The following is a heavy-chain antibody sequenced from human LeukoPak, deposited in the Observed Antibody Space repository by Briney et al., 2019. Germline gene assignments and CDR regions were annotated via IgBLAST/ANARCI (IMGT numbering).Heavy chain of an antibody. CDR3: ASTHDASAYYSRGDYFDY. J-gene: IGHJ4*02. D-gene: IGHD3-22*01. CDR2: IYFSGST. Sequence: LSETLSLTCTVSGGSISRSFYYWAWIRQSPGMGLEWIGSIYFSGSTDYNTSLTSRVDMTVDTSKNQFSLKLSSVTAADTAVYDCASTHDASAYYSRGDYFDYWGQGTLVTVSS. V-gene: IGHV4-39*01. CDR1: GGSISRSFYY.